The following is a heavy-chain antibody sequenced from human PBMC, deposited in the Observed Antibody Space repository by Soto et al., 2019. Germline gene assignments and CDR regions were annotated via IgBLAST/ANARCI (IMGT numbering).Heavy chain of an antibody. CDR3: AKTQCSSGSTTLFDDSDI. CDR2: ISGSGGST. D-gene: IGHD6-19*01. Sequence: GGSLRLSCAASGFTFSSYAMSWVRQAPGKGLEWVSAISGSGGSTYYADSVKGRFTISRDNSKNTLYLQMNSLRAEDTAVYYCAKTQCSSGSTTLFDDSDIWRHGTLVTVSS. V-gene: IGHV3-23*01. CDR1: GFTFSSYA. J-gene: IGHJ3*02.